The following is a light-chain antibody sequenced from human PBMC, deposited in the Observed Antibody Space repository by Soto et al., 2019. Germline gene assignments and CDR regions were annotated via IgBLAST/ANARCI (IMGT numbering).Light chain of an antibody. J-gene: IGKJ4*01. V-gene: IGKV1-39*01. CDR1: QSISSY. CDR2: AAS. CDR3: QQSYSTPPVT. Sequence: DIQMTQSPSSVSASVGDRVTITFRASQSISSYLNWYQQKPGNAPKLLIYAASSLQSGVTSRFSGSGSGTDFTLTISSLQPEDFATYYCQQSYSTPPVTFGGGTKVDIK.